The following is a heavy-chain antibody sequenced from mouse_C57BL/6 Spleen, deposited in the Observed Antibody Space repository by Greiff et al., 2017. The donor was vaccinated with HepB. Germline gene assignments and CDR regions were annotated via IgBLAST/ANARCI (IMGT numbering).Heavy chain of an antibody. CDR1: GYTFTSYW. CDR2: IDPSDSET. J-gene: IGHJ3*01. CDR3: ARPVYDYGDGGFAY. Sequence: QVQLQQPGAELVRPGSSVKLSCKASGYTFTSYWMHWVKQRPIQGLEWIGNIDPSDSETHYNQKFKDKATLTVDKSSSTAYMQLSSLTSEDSAVYYCARPVYDYGDGGFAYWGQGTLVTVSA. V-gene: IGHV1-52*01. D-gene: IGHD2-4*01.